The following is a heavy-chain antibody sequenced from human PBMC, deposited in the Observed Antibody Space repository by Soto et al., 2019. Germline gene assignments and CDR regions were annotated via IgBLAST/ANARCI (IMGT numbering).Heavy chain of an antibody. CDR1: GFTFSSYW. Sequence: EVQLVESGGGLVQPGGSLRLSCAASGFTFSSYWMHWVRQGPGKGLVWVSRINSDGTSTSYADSVKGRFTISRDNAKSTLYLQMTSLRAEDTAVYYCARVGYYYDYSGSRDAYFDTWGQGALVTVSS. CDR3: ARVGYYYDYSGSRDAYFDT. V-gene: IGHV3-74*01. D-gene: IGHD3-22*01. CDR2: INSDGTST. J-gene: IGHJ4*02.